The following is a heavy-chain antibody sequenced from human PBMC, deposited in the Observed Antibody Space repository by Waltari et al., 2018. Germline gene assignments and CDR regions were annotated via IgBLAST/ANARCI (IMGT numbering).Heavy chain of an antibody. V-gene: IGHV2-5*01. J-gene: IGHJ3*02. CDR1: GFSLSTSGVG. CDR2: IYWNDDK. CDR3: AHSNRAIVVTDAFDI. D-gene: IGHD3-22*01. Sequence: QITLKESGPTLVKPTQTLTLTCTFSGFSLSTSGVGVGWIRQPPGKALEWLALIYWNDDKRYSPSLKSRLTITKDTSKNQVVLTMTNMDPVDTATYYCAHSNRAIVVTDAFDIWGQGTMVTVSS.